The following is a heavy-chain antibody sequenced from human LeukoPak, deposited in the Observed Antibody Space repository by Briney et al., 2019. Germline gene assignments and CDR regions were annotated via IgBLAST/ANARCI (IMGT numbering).Heavy chain of an antibody. CDR1: GFTFSSCA. V-gene: IGHV3-30-3*01. D-gene: IGHD5-24*01. CDR2: ISYDGSNK. CDR3: AKDGQL. Sequence: AGRSLRLPCAASGFTFSSCAMHWVRQAPGKGPEWVAVISYDGSNKYYADSVKGRFTISRDNSKNTLYLQMNSLRAEDTAVYYCAKDGQLGGQGTLVTVSS. J-gene: IGHJ4*02.